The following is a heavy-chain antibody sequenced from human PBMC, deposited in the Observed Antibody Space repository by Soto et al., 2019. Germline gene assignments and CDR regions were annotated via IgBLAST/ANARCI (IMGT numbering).Heavy chain of an antibody. J-gene: IGHJ5*02. Sequence: PXETLSLTCTVSGGSISSGGYYWSWIRQHPGKGLEWIGYIYYTGNTYYNPSLKSRVDISVDTSKNQISLKLSSATAADTAVYYCARATGRNWFDPWGQGTLVTVSS. D-gene: IGHD1-1*01. CDR2: IYYTGNT. CDR1: GGSISSGGYY. CDR3: ARATGRNWFDP. V-gene: IGHV4-31*03.